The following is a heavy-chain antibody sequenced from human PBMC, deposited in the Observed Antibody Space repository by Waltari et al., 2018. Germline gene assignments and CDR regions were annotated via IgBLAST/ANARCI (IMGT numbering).Heavy chain of an antibody. CDR1: GYTFTGYY. V-gene: IGHV1-2*02. Sequence: QVQLVQSGAEVKKPGSSVKVSCKTSGYTFTGYYIHWVRQAPGQGLEWMGWINPNSGGTNYAQKFKGRVTRTRDTSISTAYMELSRLRYDDTAVYDCARQNFWSGYPGVGVDYWGQGTLVTVSS. J-gene: IGHJ4*02. CDR3: ARQNFWSGYPGVGVDY. D-gene: IGHD3-3*01. CDR2: INPNSGGT.